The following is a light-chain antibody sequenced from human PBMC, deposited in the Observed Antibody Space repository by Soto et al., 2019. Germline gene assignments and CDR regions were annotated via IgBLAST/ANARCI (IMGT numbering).Light chain of an antibody. CDR1: SGNSNYY. CDR3: QSWDTGFWV. J-gene: IGLJ3*02. CDR2: LNSDGIL. V-gene: IGLV4-69*01. Sequence: QLVLTQTPSASASLGDSVKLTCTLSSGNSNYYIKWHQQQQETGHRTLMKLNSDGILSTGDGMPHRFSGSSAGAERHLTISRLQADDEADYYCQSWDTGFWVFGAGTKLTVL.